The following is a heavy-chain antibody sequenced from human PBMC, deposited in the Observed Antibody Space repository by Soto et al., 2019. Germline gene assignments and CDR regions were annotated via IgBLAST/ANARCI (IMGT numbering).Heavy chain of an antibody. D-gene: IGHD3-3*01. CDR3: ARDADFSFDP. Sequence: GRFTISRDNAKNSLYLQMNSLRDEDTAVYYCARDADFSFDPWGPGTLVTVSS. J-gene: IGHJ5*02. V-gene: IGHV3-7*04.